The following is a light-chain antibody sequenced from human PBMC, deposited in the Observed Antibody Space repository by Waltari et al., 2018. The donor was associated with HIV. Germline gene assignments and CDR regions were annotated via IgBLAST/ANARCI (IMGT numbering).Light chain of an antibody. Sequence: QTVVTQEPSLTVSPGGTVTLTCASSTGAVTSGYYPNWFQQKPGQPPRALIYSTTKKHSGTPARFSGSLLGGKAALTLSGVQPEDEADYYCQTWDTGIQVFGGGTKLTVL. CDR1: TGAVTSGYY. J-gene: IGLJ3*02. V-gene: IGLV7-43*01. CDR2: STT. CDR3: QTWDTGIQV.